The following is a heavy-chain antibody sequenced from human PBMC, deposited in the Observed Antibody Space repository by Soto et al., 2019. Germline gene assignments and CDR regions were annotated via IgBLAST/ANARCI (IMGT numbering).Heavy chain of an antibody. CDR3: ARERGGAIIVGVTGTFDV. J-gene: IGHJ3*01. CDR2: IIAILGKA. V-gene: IGHV1-69*01. Sequence: QVQLVQSGAEVKKPGSSVKVSCKASGGTFSSYAISWVRQATGHGLEWMGGIIAILGKANYAEKFQGRVTITADESTSTAYMELSSLRSDDTAVYYCARERGGAIIVGVTGTFDVWGQGTLVTVSS. D-gene: IGHD3-22*01. CDR1: GGTFSSYA.